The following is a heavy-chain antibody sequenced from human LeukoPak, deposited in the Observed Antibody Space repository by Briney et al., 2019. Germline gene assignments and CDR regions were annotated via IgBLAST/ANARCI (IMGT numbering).Heavy chain of an antibody. CDR3: ARGSYSGSCYYPY. V-gene: IGHV1-2*02. D-gene: IGHD1-26*01. CDR1: GYTFTGYY. J-gene: IGHJ4*02. CDR2: INPNSGGT. Sequence: ASVKVSCKASGYTFTGYYMHWVRQAPGQGLEWMGWINPNSGGTNYAQKFQGRVTMTRDTSISTAYMELSRLRSDDTAVYYCARGSYSGSCYYPYWGQGTLVTVSS.